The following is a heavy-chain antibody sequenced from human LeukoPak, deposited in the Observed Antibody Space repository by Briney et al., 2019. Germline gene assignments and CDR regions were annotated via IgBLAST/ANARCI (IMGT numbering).Heavy chain of an antibody. V-gene: IGHV3-9*01. Sequence: PGGSLRLSYAASGFTFDDYAMHWARQAPGKGLEWVSGINWNSGSIGYAASVKGRFTISRDNAKNSLYLQMNSLRSEDTALYYCAKGASRDGGVSGAWGQGTLVTVSS. CDR1: GFTFDDYA. J-gene: IGHJ5*02. D-gene: IGHD2-8*02. CDR2: INWNSGSI. CDR3: AKGASRDGGVSGA.